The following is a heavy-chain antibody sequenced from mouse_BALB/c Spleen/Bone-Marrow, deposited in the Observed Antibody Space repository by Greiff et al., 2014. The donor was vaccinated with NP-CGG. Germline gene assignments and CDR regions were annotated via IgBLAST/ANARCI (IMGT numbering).Heavy chain of an antibody. J-gene: IGHJ2*01. D-gene: IGHD1-1*01. CDR3: ARGYYGSSYFDF. CDR1: GSSITSDYA. CDR2: ITYSGST. V-gene: IGHV3-2*02. Sequence: EVQLQQSGPGLVKPSQSLSLTCTVTGSSITSDYAWNWIRQFPGTKLEWMGYITYSGSTSYNPSLKSRISITRDTSKNQFFLHLNSVTAEDTATYFCARGYYGSSYFDFWGQGTTLTVSS.